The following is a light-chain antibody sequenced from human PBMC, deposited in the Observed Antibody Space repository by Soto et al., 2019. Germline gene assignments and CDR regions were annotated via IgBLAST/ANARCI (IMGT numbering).Light chain of an antibody. CDR2: SNN. Sequence: QSVLTQPPSASWTPGQRVTISCSGSSSNIGSNTVDWYQQLPGTAPKLLIYSNNQRPSGVPDRFSGSKSGTPASLAISGLQSVDEADYYCAAWDDSLNGYVFGTGTKVTVL. CDR3: AAWDDSLNGYV. J-gene: IGLJ1*01. V-gene: IGLV1-44*01. CDR1: SSNIGSNT.